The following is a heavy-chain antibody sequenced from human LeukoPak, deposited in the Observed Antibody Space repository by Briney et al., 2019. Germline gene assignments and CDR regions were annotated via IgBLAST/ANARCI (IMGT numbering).Heavy chain of an antibody. D-gene: IGHD6-25*01. CDR1: GFTFTDYS. CDR2: ISTVSTYT. CDR3: ARDGSGFYHYYYMDV. V-gene: IGHV3-21*01. J-gene: IGHJ6*03. Sequence: GGSLTLSCAPSGFTFTDYSMSWVRQAPGKGLEWVAHISTVSTYTHYTASVKGRFTISRDNRKNLLYLQMSSLGAEDTAVYYCARDGSGFYHYYYMDVWGKGTTVTVSS.